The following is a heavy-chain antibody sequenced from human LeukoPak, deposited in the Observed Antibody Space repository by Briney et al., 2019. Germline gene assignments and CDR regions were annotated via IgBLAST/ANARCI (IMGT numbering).Heavy chain of an antibody. D-gene: IGHD6-13*01. J-gene: IGHJ2*01. Sequence: SETLSLTCTVSGGSINNYYWSWIRQPPGKGLEWIGYIYYSGSTNYNPSLKSRITISVDTSKNQFSLKLSSVTAADTAAYYCARRIAAAGPYWYFDLWGRGTLVTVSS. V-gene: IGHV4-59*01. CDR1: GGSINNYY. CDR2: IYYSGST. CDR3: ARRIAAAGPYWYFDL.